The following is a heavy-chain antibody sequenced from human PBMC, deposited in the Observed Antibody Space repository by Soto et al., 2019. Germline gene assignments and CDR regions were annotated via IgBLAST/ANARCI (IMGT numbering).Heavy chain of an antibody. Sequence: PSETLSLTCTVSGGSVSSGSYYWSWIRQPPGKGLEWIGYIYYSGSTNYNPSLKSRVTISVDTSKNQFSLKLSSVTAADTAVYYCARQLRYFDWLLSYYFDYWGQGTLVTVSS. J-gene: IGHJ4*02. CDR2: IYYSGST. CDR1: GGSVSSGSYY. CDR3: ARQLRYFDWLLSYYFDY. D-gene: IGHD3-9*01. V-gene: IGHV4-61*01.